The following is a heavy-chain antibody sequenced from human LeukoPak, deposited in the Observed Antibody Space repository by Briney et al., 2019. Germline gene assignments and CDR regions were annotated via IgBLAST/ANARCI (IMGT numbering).Heavy chain of an antibody. J-gene: IGHJ6*02. CDR1: GGTFSSYA. Sequence: ASVKVSCKASGGTFSSYAISWVRQAPGQGLEWMGGIIPIFGTANYAQKFQGRVTITADESTSTAYMELSSLRSEDTAVYYCASRGGDRTSYYYYYGMDVWGQGTTVTVSS. CDR3: ASRGGDRTSYYYYYGMDV. CDR2: IIPIFGTA. D-gene: IGHD1/OR15-1a*01. V-gene: IGHV1-69*13.